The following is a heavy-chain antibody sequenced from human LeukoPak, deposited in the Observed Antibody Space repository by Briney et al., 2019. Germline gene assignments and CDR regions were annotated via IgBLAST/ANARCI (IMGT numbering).Heavy chain of an antibody. Sequence: ASVTVSCKASGGTFSSYAISWVRQAPGQGLEWMGGIIPIFGTANYAQKFQGRVTITADESTSTAYMELSSLRSEDTAVYYCARAGSSIAAPSYYYYGMDVWGQGTTVTVSS. CDR2: IIPIFGTA. D-gene: IGHD6-6*01. CDR1: GGTFSSYA. CDR3: ARAGSSIAAPSYYYYGMDV. V-gene: IGHV1-69*13. J-gene: IGHJ6*02.